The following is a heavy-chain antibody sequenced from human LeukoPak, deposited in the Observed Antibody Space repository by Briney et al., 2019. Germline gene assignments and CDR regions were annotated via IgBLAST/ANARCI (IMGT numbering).Heavy chain of an antibody. CDR3: ARHRGGWLQSKLDY. V-gene: IGHV4-34*01. CDR1: GGSFSGYY. J-gene: IGHJ4*02. Sequence: SETLSLTCAVYGGSFSGYYWSWIRQPPGKGLECIGEINHSGSTNYNPSLKSRVTISVDTSKNQFSLKLSSVTAADTAVYYCARHRGGWLQSKLDYWGQGTLVTVSS. D-gene: IGHD5-24*01. CDR2: INHSGST.